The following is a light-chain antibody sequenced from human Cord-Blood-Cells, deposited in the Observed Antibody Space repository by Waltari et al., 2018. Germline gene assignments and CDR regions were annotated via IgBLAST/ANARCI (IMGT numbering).Light chain of an antibody. CDR1: SSDVGSHNL. Sequence: QSALTQPASVSGSPGQSITISCTGPSSDVGSHNLVSWYQHHPGKAPKPLIYEGSKRPSGVSNRFSGSKSGNTASLTISGLQAEDEADYYCCSYAGSNVVFGGGTKLTVL. J-gene: IGLJ2*01. CDR3: CSYAGSNVV. V-gene: IGLV2-23*01. CDR2: EGS.